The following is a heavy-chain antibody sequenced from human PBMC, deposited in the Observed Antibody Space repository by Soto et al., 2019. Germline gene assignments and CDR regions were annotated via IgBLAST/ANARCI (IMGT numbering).Heavy chain of an antibody. V-gene: IGHV3-74*01. CDR3: ARAVTTPGY. Sequence: EVQLVASGGGLVQPGGSLRLSCAASGSTFSSYWMQWIRQAPGKGLEWVSRINSDGSSTTYADSVKGRFIISRDNDRNTVYLQMNSLTAEDTAVYSCARAVTTPGYWGQGTLVTVSS. CDR2: INSDGSST. CDR1: GSTFSSYW. D-gene: IGHD4-17*01. J-gene: IGHJ4*02.